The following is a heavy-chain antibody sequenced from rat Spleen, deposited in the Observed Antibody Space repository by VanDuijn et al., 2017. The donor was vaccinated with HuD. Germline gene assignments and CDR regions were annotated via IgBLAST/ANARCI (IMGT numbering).Heavy chain of an antibody. D-gene: IGHD2-5*01. CDR2: ISPGGGNT. Sequence: EVQLVESDGGLVQPGRSLKLSCAASGFTYTNYVMAWVRQVPTKGLEWVASISPGGGNTYYRDSVKGRFTISRDNGKSILYLEMDSLRSEDMATYYCVRQGYLRDWYFDFWGPGTMVTVSS. V-gene: IGHV5S23*01. J-gene: IGHJ1*01. CDR1: GFTYTNYV. CDR3: VRQGYLRDWYFDF.